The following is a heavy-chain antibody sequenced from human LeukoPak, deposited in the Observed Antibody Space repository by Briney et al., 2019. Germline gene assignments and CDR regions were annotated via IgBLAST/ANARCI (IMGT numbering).Heavy chain of an antibody. Sequence: LDTLSPTCTVSGGSISSSSYYWGWIRPPPGKGLEWIGRIYYSGSTSYNPSLKSRVTISVDTSTNQFSLKLCSVTPADTAVYYCANRHHYYDCSNNNYWGQGTLVTVSS. D-gene: IGHD3-22*01. CDR3: ANRHHYYDCSNNNY. CDR1: GGSISSSSYY. J-gene: IGHJ4*02. CDR2: IYYSGST. V-gene: IGHV4-39*07.